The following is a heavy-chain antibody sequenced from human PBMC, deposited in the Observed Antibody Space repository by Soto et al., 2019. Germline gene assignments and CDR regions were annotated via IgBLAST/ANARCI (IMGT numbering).Heavy chain of an antibody. V-gene: IGHV3-7*01. CDR2: IKQDGSEK. CDR3: PSQDGYNKGEFDS. CDR1: GFTFSSYR. J-gene: IGHJ4*01. Sequence: PGGSLRLSCAASGFTFSSYRMSWVRQAPGKGLEWVANIKQDGSEKYYVDSVKGRFTISRDNAKNSLYLQMNSLRAEDTAVYYCPSQDGYNKGEFDSWGEGSLVTFSS. D-gene: IGHD5-12*01.